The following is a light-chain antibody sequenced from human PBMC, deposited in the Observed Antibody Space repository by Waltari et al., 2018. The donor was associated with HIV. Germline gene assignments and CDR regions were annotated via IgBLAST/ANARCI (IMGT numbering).Light chain of an antibody. V-gene: IGKV2-28*01. CDR2: LGS. CDR3: MEALQTPFT. J-gene: IGKJ2*01. Sequence: IVLTPSPLSLSVTPGEPASISCRSTRSPRYSIEKNNLDWYLQKPGQAPQLLIYLGSNRASGVPDRFSGSGSGTDFTLKISRVEAEDVGVYYCMEALQTPFTFGQGTKLEIK. CDR1: RSPRYSIEKNN.